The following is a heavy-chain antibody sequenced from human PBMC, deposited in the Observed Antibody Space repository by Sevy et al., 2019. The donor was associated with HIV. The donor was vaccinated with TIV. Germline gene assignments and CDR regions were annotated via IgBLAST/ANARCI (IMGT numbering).Heavy chain of an antibody. J-gene: IGHJ4*02. CDR3: AKARNDYGGSPLFDY. D-gene: IGHD4-17*01. CDR1: GFTFSSYG. Sequence: GGSLRLSCAASGFTFSSYGMHWVRQAPGKGLEWVAVISYDGSNKYYADSVKGRFTISRDNSKNTLYLQMNSLRAEDTAVYYCAKARNDYGGSPLFDYWGQGTLVTVSS. CDR2: ISYDGSNK. V-gene: IGHV3-30*18.